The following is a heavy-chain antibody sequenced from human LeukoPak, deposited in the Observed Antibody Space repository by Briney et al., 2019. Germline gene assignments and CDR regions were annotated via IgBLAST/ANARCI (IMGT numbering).Heavy chain of an antibody. CDR2: FDPEDGET. CDR3: ARVYCSGGSCPNWFDP. D-gene: IGHD2-15*01. V-gene: IGHV1-24*01. Sequence: ASVKVSCKVSGYTLTELSMHWVRQAPGKGLEWMGGFDPEDGETIYAQKFQGRVTMTEDTSTDTAYMELSSLRSEDTAVYYCARVYCSGGSCPNWFDPWGQGTLVTVSS. J-gene: IGHJ5*02. CDR1: GYTLTELS.